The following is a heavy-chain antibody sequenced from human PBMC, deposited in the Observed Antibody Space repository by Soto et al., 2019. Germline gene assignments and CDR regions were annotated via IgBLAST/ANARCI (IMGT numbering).Heavy chain of an antibody. CDR3: ARAKEVVTMVRAVNTAPSHWFDP. D-gene: IGHD3-10*01. Sequence: PSETLSLTCAVSGYSISSGYYWGWIRQPPGKGLEWIGSIYHSGSTYYNPSLKSRVTISVDTSKNHFSLKLSSVTAADTAVYYCARAKEVVTMVRAVNTAPSHWFDPWGQGTLVT. CDR1: GYSISSGYY. V-gene: IGHV4-38-2*01. J-gene: IGHJ5*02. CDR2: IYHSGST.